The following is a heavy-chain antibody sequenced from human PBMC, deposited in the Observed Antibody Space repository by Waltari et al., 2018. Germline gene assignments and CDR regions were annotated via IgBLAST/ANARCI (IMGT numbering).Heavy chain of an antibody. J-gene: IGHJ4*02. Sequence: VHLVESGGGLVQPGGSLRLSCAASGFTFSSNWMTWVRQAPGKGLEWVAVISYDGSNKYYADSVKGRFTISRDNSKNTLYLQMNSLRAEDTAVYYCANTGYSSGWYPFDYWGQGTLVTVSS. CDR2: ISYDGSNK. CDR1: GFTFSSNW. CDR3: ANTGYSSGWYPFDY. D-gene: IGHD6-19*01. V-gene: IGHV3-30*18.